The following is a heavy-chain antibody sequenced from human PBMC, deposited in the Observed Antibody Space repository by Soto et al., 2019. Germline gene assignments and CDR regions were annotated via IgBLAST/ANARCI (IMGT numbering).Heavy chain of an antibody. CDR1: GFTFSTYA. CDR3: AKGGDGYCSTTSCLFHFDY. J-gene: IGHJ4*02. Sequence: EVQLLESGGGLVQTGGSLRLSCAASGFTFSTYAMSWVRQAPGKGLEWVSTISGSADATFYADSVKGRFAIFRDHSRTRFYLQRNSLRAEEPAVYYCAKGGDGYCSTTSCLFHFDYWGPGTLATVSS. V-gene: IGHV3-23*01. D-gene: IGHD2-2*01. CDR2: ISGSADAT.